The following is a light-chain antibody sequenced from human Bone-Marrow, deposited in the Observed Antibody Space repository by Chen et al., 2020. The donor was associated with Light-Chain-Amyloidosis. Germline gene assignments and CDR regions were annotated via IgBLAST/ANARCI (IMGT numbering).Light chain of an antibody. CDR2: RDS. V-gene: IGLV1-44*01. CDR1: SSNIGSET. J-gene: IGLJ3*02. CDR3: SAWDDSLNSWV. Sequence: QSALTQPPSASGAPGQRVTISCSGSSSNIGSETVNWYQLLPGTAPKLLIYRDSLRPPGVPDRLSGSKSGTSASLAISGLQSGDVGDYYCSAWDDSLNSWVFGGGTRLTVL.